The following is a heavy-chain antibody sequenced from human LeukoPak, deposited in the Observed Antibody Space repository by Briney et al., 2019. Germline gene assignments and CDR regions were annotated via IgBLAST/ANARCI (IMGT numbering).Heavy chain of an antibody. CDR3: ARERILGGKYSFDF. D-gene: IGHD3-10*01. V-gene: IGHV4-61*02. Sequence: PSQTLSLTCTVSGGSISISDYYWSWIQQPAGKGLEWIGRIYFRGSTNYSPSLRSRVTISVDTSKNQFSLKLASVTVADAAIYYCARERILGGKYSFDFWGQGALVTVSS. J-gene: IGHJ4*02. CDR1: GGSISISDYY. CDR2: IYFRGST.